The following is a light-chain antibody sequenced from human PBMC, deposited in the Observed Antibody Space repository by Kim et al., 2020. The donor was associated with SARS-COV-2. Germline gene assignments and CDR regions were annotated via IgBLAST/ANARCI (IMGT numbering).Light chain of an antibody. CDR2: DVS. CDR1: QSVSSY. Sequence: EIVLTQSPATLSLSPGERATLSCRASQSVSSYLAGYQQKPGQAPRLLIYDVSNRATGIPARFSGSGSGTDFTLTISSLEPEDFAVYYCQQRSNWPPITFGQGTRLEIK. J-gene: IGKJ5*01. V-gene: IGKV3-11*01. CDR3: QQRSNWPPIT.